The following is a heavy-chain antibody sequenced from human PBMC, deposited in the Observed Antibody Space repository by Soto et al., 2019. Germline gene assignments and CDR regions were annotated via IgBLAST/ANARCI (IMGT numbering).Heavy chain of an antibody. J-gene: IGHJ4*02. CDR2: ISYDGSNK. CDR1: GFTFSSYG. Sequence: QVQLVESGGGVVQPGRSLRLSCAASGFTFSSYGMHWVRQAPGKGLEWVAVISYDGSNKYYADSVKGRFTISRDNSKXTXXXXXXXLRAEXTXXXXXXXESGVAVAGXXXXXXYWGQ. CDR3: XXESGVAVAGXXXXXXY. V-gene: IGHV3-30*03. D-gene: IGHD6-19*01.